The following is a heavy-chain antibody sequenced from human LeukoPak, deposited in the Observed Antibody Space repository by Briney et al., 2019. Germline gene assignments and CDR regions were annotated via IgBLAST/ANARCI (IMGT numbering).Heavy chain of an antibody. CDR3: ARRRSRASYGGTSFDP. CDR1: GGSFSGYY. J-gene: IGHJ5*02. V-gene: IGHV4-34*01. CDR2: INHSGST. D-gene: IGHD2-21*01. Sequence: SETLSLTCAVYGGSFSGYYWSWIRQPPGKGLEWIGEINHSGSTNYNPSLKSRVTISVDTSKNQFSLKLSSVTAADTAVYYCARRRSRASYGGTSFDPWGQGTLVTVSS.